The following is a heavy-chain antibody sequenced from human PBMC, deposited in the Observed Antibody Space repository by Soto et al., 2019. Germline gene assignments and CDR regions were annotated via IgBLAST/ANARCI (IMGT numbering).Heavy chain of an antibody. CDR3: VRGGRDDALYWYFDL. D-gene: IGHD1-1*01. J-gene: IGHJ2*01. CDR2: IWYDGSKK. CDR1: GFIFSSHG. V-gene: IGHV3-33*01. Sequence: QVQLVESGGGVVQPGRSLRLSCAASGFIFSSHGMHWVRQAPGKGLEWVAVIWYDGSKKYFVDSVKGRFTISRDYSNSTVFLQMNNLRAYDTAVYYCVRGGRDDALYWYFDLWGSGTLVTVSS.